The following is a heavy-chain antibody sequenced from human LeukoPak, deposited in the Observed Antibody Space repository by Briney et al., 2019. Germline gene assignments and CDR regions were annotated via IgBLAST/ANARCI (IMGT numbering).Heavy chain of an antibody. J-gene: IGHJ5*02. Sequence: ASVKVSCNASGGTFSNYAISWVRQAPGQGLEWMGGIIPIFGTANYAQKFQGRVTITADESTSTAYMELSSLRSEDTAVYYCATEAYYDFWSGFPFDPWGQGTLVTVSS. D-gene: IGHD3-3*01. V-gene: IGHV1-69*13. CDR2: IIPIFGTA. CDR3: ATEAYYDFWSGFPFDP. CDR1: GGTFSNYA.